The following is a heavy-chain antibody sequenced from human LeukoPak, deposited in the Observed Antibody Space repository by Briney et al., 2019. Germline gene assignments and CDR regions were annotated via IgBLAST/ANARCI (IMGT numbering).Heavy chain of an antibody. CDR1: GYSISSGYN. CDR3: ARGQYLVY. D-gene: IGHD2-2*01. V-gene: IGHV4-38-2*02. CDR2: IYHSGST. Sequence: PSETLSLTCTVSGYSISSGYNWDWIRQPPGKGLEWIGSIYHSGSTYYNPSLKSRVTISVDTSKNQFSLKLSSVTAADTAVYDCARGQYLVYWGQGTLVTVSS. J-gene: IGHJ4*02.